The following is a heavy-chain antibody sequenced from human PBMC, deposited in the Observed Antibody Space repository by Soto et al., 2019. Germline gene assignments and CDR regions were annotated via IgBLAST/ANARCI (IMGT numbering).Heavy chain of an antibody. CDR1: GFTFATYA. J-gene: IGHJ4*01. Sequence: PGGSLRLSCAASGFTFATYAMSWVRQAPGKGLEWVSAISATGISTHYADSAKGRVTISRDNSANTLSLEMSSLTAEDTAVYYCARDKDTSSWTGFDFWGHGTLVTVSS. CDR2: ISATGIST. D-gene: IGHD1-1*01. CDR3: ARDKDTSSWTGFDF. V-gene: IGHV3-23*01.